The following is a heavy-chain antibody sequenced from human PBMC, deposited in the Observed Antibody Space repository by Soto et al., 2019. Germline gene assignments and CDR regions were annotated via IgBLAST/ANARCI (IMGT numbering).Heavy chain of an antibody. CDR1: GGSISSYY. J-gene: IGHJ4*02. Sequence: SETLSLTCTVSGGSISSYYWSWIRQPPGKGLEWIGYMYNDGATDYNPSPKSRLSMSLDTSTNQFSLRLSSVTAADTAVYFCARGPTITTDVWGRGILVTVSS. CDR3: ARGPTITTDV. D-gene: IGHD5-12*01. CDR2: MYNDGAT. V-gene: IGHV4-59*01.